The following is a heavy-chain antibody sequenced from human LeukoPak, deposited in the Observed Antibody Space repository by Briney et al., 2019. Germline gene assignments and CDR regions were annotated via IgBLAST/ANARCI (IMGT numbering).Heavy chain of an antibody. Sequence: SQTLSLTCTVSGGSISSGGYYWSWIRQHPGKGLEWIGYIYYSGSTYYNPSLKSRVTISVDTSKNQFSLKLSSVTAADTAVYYCARAGSDGDFWSGYLDYWGQGTLVTASS. CDR1: GGSISSGGYY. CDR3: ARAGSDGDFWSGYLDY. CDR2: IYYSGST. V-gene: IGHV4-31*03. D-gene: IGHD3-3*01. J-gene: IGHJ4*02.